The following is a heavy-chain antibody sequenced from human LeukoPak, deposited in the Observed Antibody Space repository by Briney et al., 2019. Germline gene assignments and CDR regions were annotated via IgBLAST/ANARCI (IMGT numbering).Heavy chain of an antibody. D-gene: IGHD1-26*01. CDR3: ARLALQEVGATQTYYLDY. CDR1: GGSVSSYY. Sequence: SETLSLTCTVSGGSVSSYYWSWIRQPPGKGLEWIGYIYYSGSTDYNPSLKSRVTISVDTSKNQFSLKLSSVTAADTAVYYCARLALQEVGATQTYYLDYWGQGTLVTVSS. J-gene: IGHJ4*02. CDR2: IYYSGST. V-gene: IGHV4-59*02.